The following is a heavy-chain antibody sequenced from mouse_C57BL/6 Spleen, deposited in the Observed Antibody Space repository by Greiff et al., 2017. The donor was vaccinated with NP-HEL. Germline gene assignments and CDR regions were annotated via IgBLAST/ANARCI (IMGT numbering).Heavy chain of an antibody. D-gene: IGHD2-5*01. Sequence: QVQLQQPGAELVKPGASVKLSCKASGYTFTSYWMHWVKQRPGQGLEWIGMIHPNSGSTNYNEKFKSKATLTVDKSSSTAYMQLSSLTSEDSAVYYGARGDSNYEGYAMDDWGQGTSVTVSS. CDR1: GYTFTSYW. V-gene: IGHV1-64*01. CDR2: IHPNSGST. J-gene: IGHJ4*01. CDR3: ARGDSNYEGYAMDD.